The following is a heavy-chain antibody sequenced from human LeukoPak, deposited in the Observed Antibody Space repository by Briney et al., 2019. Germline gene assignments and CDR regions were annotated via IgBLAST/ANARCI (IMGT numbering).Heavy chain of an antibody. J-gene: IGHJ4*02. V-gene: IGHV3-74*01. CDR1: GFTFSPCW. CDR2: INSDGSIA. D-gene: IGHD3-16*02. Sequence: QPGGSLRLSCAASGFTFSPCWMNWVRQAPGTGLVWVSRINSDGSIATYADSVKGRFTISRDNAKNTLYLQMNSLRAEDTAMYYCARVSTFGGTIGPPLDYWGQGALVTVSS. CDR3: ARVSTFGGTIGPPLDY.